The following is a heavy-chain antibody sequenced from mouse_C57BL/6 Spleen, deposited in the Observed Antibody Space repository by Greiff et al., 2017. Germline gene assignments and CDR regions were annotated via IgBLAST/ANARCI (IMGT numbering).Heavy chain of an antibody. CDR2: IDPSDSET. D-gene: IGHD2-4*01. Sequence: QVQLQQPGAELVRPGSSVKLSCKASGYTFTSYWMHWVKQRPIQGLEWIGNIDPSDSETHYNQKFKDKATLTVDKSSSTAYMQLSSLTSEDSAVYYCAIYYDYDEGDYYAMDYWGQGTSVTVSS. V-gene: IGHV1-52*01. CDR3: AIYYDYDEGDYYAMDY. CDR1: GYTFTSYW. J-gene: IGHJ4*01.